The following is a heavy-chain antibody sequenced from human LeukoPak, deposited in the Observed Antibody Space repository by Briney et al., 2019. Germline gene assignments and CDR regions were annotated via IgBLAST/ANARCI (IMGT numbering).Heavy chain of an antibody. CDR1: GYTFTGYH. Sequence: ASVKVSCKASGYTFTGYHMHRVRQAPGQGLEWMGWINPNSGGTNSAQKFQGRVTMTRDTSISTAYMELSRLRSDDTAVYYCARVGCTGGSCYGWFDPWGQGTLVTVSS. J-gene: IGHJ5*02. CDR3: ARVGCTGGSCYGWFDP. D-gene: IGHD2-15*01. V-gene: IGHV1-2*02. CDR2: INPNSGGT.